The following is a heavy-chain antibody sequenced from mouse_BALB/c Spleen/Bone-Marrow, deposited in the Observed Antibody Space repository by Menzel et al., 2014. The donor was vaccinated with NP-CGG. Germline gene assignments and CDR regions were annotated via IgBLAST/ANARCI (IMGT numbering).Heavy chain of an antibody. CDR3: TRSNYGYWFFDV. V-gene: IGHV1S81*02. D-gene: IGHD1-1*01. Sequence: QVQLQQSGAELVKPGASVKLSCKASGYTFTSYYMYWVKQRPGQGLEWIGEINPSNGGTNFNEKFKSKATLTVDKSSSTAYVQLSSLTSEDSAVYHCTRSNYGYWFFDVWGAGTTVTVSS. J-gene: IGHJ1*01. CDR1: GYTFTSYY. CDR2: INPSNGGT.